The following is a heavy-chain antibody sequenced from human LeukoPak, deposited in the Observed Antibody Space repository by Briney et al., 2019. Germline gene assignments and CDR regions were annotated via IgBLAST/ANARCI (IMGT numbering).Heavy chain of an antibody. CDR2: ISYDGIKK. CDR1: GFTFSSYG. J-gene: IGHJ4*02. Sequence: GGSLRLSCAASGFTFSSYGMHWVRQAPGNGLEWVAAISYDGIKKYYPDSVKGRFTISRDNSNNTLYLQMNSLRAEDTAVYYCAKASNVVPTPTFDYWGQGTLVTVSS. D-gene: IGHD2-21*01. CDR3: AKASNVVPTPTFDY. V-gene: IGHV3-30*18.